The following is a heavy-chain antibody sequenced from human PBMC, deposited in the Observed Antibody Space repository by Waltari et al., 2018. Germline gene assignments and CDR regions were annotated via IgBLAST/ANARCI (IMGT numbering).Heavy chain of an antibody. CDR2: INHSGST. CDR3: ARSYTGSYYNVGWYFDL. D-gene: IGHD3-10*01. CDR1: GGSFSGYY. Sequence: QVQLQQWGAGLLKPSETLSLTCAVYGGSFSGYYWSWIRQPPGKGLEWIGEINHSGSTNYNPSLKGRVTISVDTSKNQCSLKLSSVTAADTAVYYCARSYTGSYYNVGWYFDLWGRGTLVTVSS. V-gene: IGHV4-34*01. J-gene: IGHJ2*01.